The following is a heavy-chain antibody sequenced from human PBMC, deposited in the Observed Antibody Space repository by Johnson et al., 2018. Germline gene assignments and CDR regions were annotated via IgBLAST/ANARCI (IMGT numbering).Heavy chain of an antibody. CDR2: ISYDENNK. J-gene: IGHJ6*03. V-gene: IGHV3-30*03. CDR3: ARGSGYYGGTGYMDV. CDR1: GFTFGTSA. Sequence: QEQLVESGGGVVQPGRSLRLCCAASGFTFGTSAMHWVRKAPGQGLEWVAAISYDENNKYYSDSLRGRFTISRDNSKNTLFLLMTGPQTADTAGYYCARGSGYYGGTGYMDVWGKGTTVTVSS. D-gene: IGHD4-23*01.